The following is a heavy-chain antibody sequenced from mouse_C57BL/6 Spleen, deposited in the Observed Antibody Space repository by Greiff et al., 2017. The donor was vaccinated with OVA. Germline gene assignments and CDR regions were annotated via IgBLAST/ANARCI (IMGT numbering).Heavy chain of an antibody. CDR1: GYTFTSYW. Sequence: VQLQQPGTELVKPGASVKLSCKASGYTFTSYWMHWVKQRPGQGLEWIGNINPSNGGTNYNEKFKSKATLTVDKSSSTAYMQLSSLTSEDSAVYYCARSPRGLLQYFDVWGTGTTVTVSS. CDR2: INPSNGGT. J-gene: IGHJ1*03. D-gene: IGHD2-3*01. CDR3: ARSPRGLLQYFDV. V-gene: IGHV1-53*01.